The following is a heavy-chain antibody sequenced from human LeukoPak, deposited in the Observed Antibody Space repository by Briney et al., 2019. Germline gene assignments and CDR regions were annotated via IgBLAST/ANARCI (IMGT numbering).Heavy chain of an antibody. Sequence: GRSLRLSCAASGFTFSSYGMHWVRQAPGKGLEWVAVIWYDGSNKYYADYVKGRFTISRDNSKNTLYLQMNSLRAEDTAVYYCARAIDYGGNSGAFDIWGQGTMVTVSS. J-gene: IGHJ3*02. CDR3: ARAIDYGGNSGAFDI. CDR2: IWYDGSNK. D-gene: IGHD4-23*01. V-gene: IGHV3-33*01. CDR1: GFTFSSYG.